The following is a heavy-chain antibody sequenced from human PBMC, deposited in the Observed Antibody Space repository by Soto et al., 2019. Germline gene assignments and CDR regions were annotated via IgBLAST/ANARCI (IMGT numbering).Heavy chain of an antibody. CDR1: GGTLSSYA. Sequence: QVQLVQSGAEVKKPGSSVKVSCKASGGTLSSYAISWVRQAPGQGLEWMGGIIPIFGTANYAQKFQGRVTITADESTSTADTELSSLRSEATAVYYCARHVPAAGYYYGMDVWGQGTTVTVSS. CDR2: IIPIFGTA. J-gene: IGHJ6*02. V-gene: IGHV1-69*12. D-gene: IGHD2-2*01. CDR3: ARHVPAAGYYYGMDV.